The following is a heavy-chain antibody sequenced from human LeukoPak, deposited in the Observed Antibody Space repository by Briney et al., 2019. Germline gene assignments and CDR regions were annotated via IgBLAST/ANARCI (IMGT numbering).Heavy chain of an antibody. J-gene: IGHJ4*02. CDR1: GFTFSSYA. Sequence: GGSLRLSCAASGFTFSSYAMSWVRQAPGKGLEWVSYIGRSSSPIYYADSVKGRFTISRDNAKNSLYLQMNGLRAEDTAVYYCARGPSSQFRTDYWGQGTLVTVSS. CDR2: IGRSSSPI. CDR3: ARGPSSQFRTDY. D-gene: IGHD2-2*01. V-gene: IGHV3-48*01.